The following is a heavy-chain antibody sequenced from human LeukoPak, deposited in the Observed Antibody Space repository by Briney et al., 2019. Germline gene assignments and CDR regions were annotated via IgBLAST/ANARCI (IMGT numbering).Heavy chain of an antibody. CDR2: IYYSGST. J-gene: IGHJ6*04. Sequence: KPSETLSLTCTVSGGSISSYYWSWIRQPPGKGLEWIGYIYYSGSTNYNPSLKSRVTISVDTSKNQFSPKLNSVTAADTAVYYCARSYCSGGSCHVAGMDVWGKGTTVTVSS. D-gene: IGHD2-15*01. V-gene: IGHV4-59*01. CDR1: GGSISSYY. CDR3: ARSYCSGGSCHVAGMDV.